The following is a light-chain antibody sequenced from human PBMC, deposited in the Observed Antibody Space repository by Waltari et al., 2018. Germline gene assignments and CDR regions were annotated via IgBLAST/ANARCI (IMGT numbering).Light chain of an antibody. Sequence: EIVLTQSPGTLSLSPGDRATLSCRASQSVSASYLAWYQQKPGQPPRLLIYGASGRATGIPDRFSGSGSGTDFTLTISRVEPEDFAVYYCQYYDRSPGYTFGQGTKLDLK. J-gene: IGKJ2*01. CDR2: GAS. V-gene: IGKV3-20*01. CDR1: QSVSASY. CDR3: QYYDRSPGYT.